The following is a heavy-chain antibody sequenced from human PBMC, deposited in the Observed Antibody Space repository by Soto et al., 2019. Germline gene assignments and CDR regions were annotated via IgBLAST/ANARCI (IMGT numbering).Heavy chain of an antibody. V-gene: IGHV1-2*02. Sequence: ASVKVSCKASGYTFTGYYMHWVRQAPGQGLEWMGWINPNSGGTNYAQKFQGRVTMTRGTSISTAYMELSRLRSDDTAVYYCARDLESLFGGDDYWGQGTLVTVSS. D-gene: IGHD3-10*01. J-gene: IGHJ4*02. CDR1: GYTFTGYY. CDR3: ARDLESLFGGDDY. CDR2: INPNSGGT.